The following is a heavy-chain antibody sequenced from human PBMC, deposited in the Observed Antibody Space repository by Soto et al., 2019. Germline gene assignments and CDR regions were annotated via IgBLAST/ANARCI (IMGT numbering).Heavy chain of an antibody. V-gene: IGHV3-23*01. D-gene: IGHD3-3*01. CDR1: GFTFSSYA. J-gene: IGHJ6*02. CDR2: ISGSGGSA. Sequence: GGSLRLSCAASGFTFSSYAMGWVRQAPGKGLEWVSAISGSGGSAYYADSVKGRFTISRDNSKNTLYLQMNSLRAEDTAVYYCAKRGDTIFGVAYGYYYGMDVWGQGTTVTVSS. CDR3: AKRGDTIFGVAYGYYYGMDV.